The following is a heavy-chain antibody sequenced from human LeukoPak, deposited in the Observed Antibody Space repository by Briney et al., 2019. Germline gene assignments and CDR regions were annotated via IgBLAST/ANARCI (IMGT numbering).Heavy chain of an antibody. CDR1: GFTVSSNY. Sequence: PGGSLRLSCAASGFTVSSNYMSWVRQAPGKGLEWVSVIYSGGSTYYTDSVKGRFTISRDNSKNMVFLQMNSLRADDTAVYYCARESAVGRHFDYWGQGTLVTVSS. J-gene: IGHJ4*02. D-gene: IGHD1-26*01. CDR3: ARESAVGRHFDY. V-gene: IGHV3-53*01. CDR2: IYSGGST.